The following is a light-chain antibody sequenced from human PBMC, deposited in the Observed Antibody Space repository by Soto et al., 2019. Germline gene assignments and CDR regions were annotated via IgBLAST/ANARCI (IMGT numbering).Light chain of an antibody. V-gene: IGKV3-20*01. CDR2: GAS. CDR1: QSVSSSY. J-gene: IGKJ1*01. CDR3: QQYGSSPQT. Sequence: EIVLTQSPGTLSLSPGERATLSCRASQSVSSSYLAWYQQKPGQAPRLLIYGASSRATGIPDRFSGSGSGTDFTLTISRLETEEFAVYYCQQYGSSPQTFGQGTKVEIK.